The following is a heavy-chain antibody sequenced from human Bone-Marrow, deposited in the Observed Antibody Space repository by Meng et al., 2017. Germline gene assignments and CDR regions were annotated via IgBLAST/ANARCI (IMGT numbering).Heavy chain of an antibody. J-gene: IGHJ4*02. CDR3: ARAIATRPDVFDY. CDR1: SGSINSYF. V-gene: IGHV4-59*01. Sequence: QVQRQESGPGLVKPSETLSLTCTVSSGSINSYFWSWIRQPPGKGPEWIGYISYSGSTNYNPSLKSRVTISVDTSKNQFSLKLSSVTAADTAVYYCARAIATRPDVFDYWGQGTLVTASS. CDR2: ISYSGST. D-gene: IGHD6-6*01.